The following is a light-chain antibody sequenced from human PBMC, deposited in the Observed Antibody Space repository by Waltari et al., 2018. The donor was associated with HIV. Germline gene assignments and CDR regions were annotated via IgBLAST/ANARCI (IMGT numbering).Light chain of an antibody. CDR3: QEYSSWPPIT. Sequence: EIVLTQSPATLSLSPGERATLSCSASQSVSSFLAWYQQKPGQAPRLLIYDDSNRATGIPARFTGSGSGTDFTLTISSLEPEDFAVYYCQEYSSWPPITFGQGTRLEIK. CDR2: DDS. V-gene: IGKV3-11*01. J-gene: IGKJ5*01. CDR1: QSVSSF.